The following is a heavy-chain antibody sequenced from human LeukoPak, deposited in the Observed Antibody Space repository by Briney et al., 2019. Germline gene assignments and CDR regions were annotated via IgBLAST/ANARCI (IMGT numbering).Heavy chain of an antibody. Sequence: PSETLSLTCAVYGGSFSGYYWSWIRQPPGKGLEWIGEINHSGSTNYNPSLKSRVTISVDTSKNQFSLKLSSVTAADTAMYYCARTYGDYRFDYWGQGTLVSVSS. V-gene: IGHV4-34*01. D-gene: IGHD4-17*01. CDR1: GGSFSGYY. CDR3: ARTYGDYRFDY. CDR2: INHSGST. J-gene: IGHJ4*02.